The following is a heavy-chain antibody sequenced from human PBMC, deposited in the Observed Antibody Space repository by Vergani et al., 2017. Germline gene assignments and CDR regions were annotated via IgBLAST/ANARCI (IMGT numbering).Heavy chain of an antibody. CDR2: IIPIVGSA. V-gene: IGHV1-69*01. CDR1: RVTYSRYA. Sequence: QVQLVQSGAAVKKPGASVKVSCKASRVTYSRYAISWVRQAPRQGLAWMGGIIPIVGSANYAQKFQGRVTIHANESKSTAYMDLSSLRSENRAVSYCAGVWINDYGGLWGFDWWGQGTLVTVSS. J-gene: IGHJ4*02. D-gene: IGHD4-23*01. CDR3: AGVWINDYGGLWGFDW.